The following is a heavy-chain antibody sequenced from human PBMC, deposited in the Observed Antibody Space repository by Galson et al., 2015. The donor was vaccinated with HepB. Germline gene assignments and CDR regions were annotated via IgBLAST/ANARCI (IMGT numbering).Heavy chain of an antibody. D-gene: IGHD3-22*01. V-gene: IGHV4-31*03. CDR3: ARIGDYDSSGYSHFDY. Sequence: QVQLQESGPGLVKPSQTLSLTCNVSGDSISSGGYYWSWIRQFPGMDLQWIGHIYDNGRTYYNPSLKGRVTISVDTSKNQFSLKVSSVTAADTAVYYCARIGDYDSSGYSHFDYWSQGTLVTVSS. CDR2: IYDNGRT. J-gene: IGHJ4*02. CDR1: GDSISSGGYY.